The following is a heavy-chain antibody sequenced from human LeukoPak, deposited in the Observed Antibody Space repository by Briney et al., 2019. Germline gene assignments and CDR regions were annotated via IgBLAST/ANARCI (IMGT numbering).Heavy chain of an antibody. CDR1: GGSISSGGYY. CDR3: ARGIAAAGTHEDY. Sequence: SQTLSLTCTVSGGSISSGGYYWSWIRQHPGKGLEWIGYIYYSGSTYYNPSLKSRVTISVDTSKNQFSLKLSSVTAADTAVYYCARGIAAAGTHEDYWGQGTLVTVSS. CDR2: IYYSGST. D-gene: IGHD6-13*01. V-gene: IGHV4-31*03. J-gene: IGHJ4*02.